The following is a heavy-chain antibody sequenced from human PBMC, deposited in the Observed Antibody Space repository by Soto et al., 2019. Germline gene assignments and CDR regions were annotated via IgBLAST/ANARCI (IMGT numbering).Heavy chain of an antibody. J-gene: IGHJ4*02. Sequence: GGSLRLSCAASGFSFSSDAMSWFRQAPGKGLEWVSAISGSGGTTWYADSVKGRFTISRDNSKNILYLQMTGLRVEDTATYYCGKEWGEFYVVDYWSPGTLVTVSS. V-gene: IGHV3-23*01. CDR2: ISGSGGTT. D-gene: IGHD3-16*01. CDR3: GKEWGEFYVVDY. CDR1: GFSFSSDA.